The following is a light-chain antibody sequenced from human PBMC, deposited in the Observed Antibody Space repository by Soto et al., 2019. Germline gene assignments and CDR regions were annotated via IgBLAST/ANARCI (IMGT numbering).Light chain of an antibody. V-gene: IGKV3-11*01. CDR1: QSVGSY. Sequence: EIVLTQSPATLSLSPGERATLSCRASQSVGSYLGWYQQKPGQAPRLLIYDASNRATGIPARFSGSGSGTDFTLIISSLEPEDFAVYFCQQRSNWPPITFGQGTRLEIK. CDR3: QQRSNWPPIT. CDR2: DAS. J-gene: IGKJ5*01.